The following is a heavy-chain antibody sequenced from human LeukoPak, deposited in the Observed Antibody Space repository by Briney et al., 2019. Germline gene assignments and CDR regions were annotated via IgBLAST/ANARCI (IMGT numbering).Heavy chain of an antibody. V-gene: IGHV3-48*03. Sequence: GGSLRLSCAASGFTFSSYEMNWVRQAPGKGLEWVSYISSSGSTIYYADSVKGRFTISRDNEKNSLYLQMNSLRAEDTAVYYCAREGGYSYGFDYWGQGTLVTVSS. J-gene: IGHJ4*02. CDR1: GFTFSSYE. D-gene: IGHD5-18*01. CDR3: AREGGYSYGFDY. CDR2: ISSSGSTI.